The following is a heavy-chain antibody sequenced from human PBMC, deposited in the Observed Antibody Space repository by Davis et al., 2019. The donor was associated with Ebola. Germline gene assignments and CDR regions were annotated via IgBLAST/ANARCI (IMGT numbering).Heavy chain of an antibody. CDR3: AREGASSSSLFYYGMDV. CDR2: ISGSGGST. J-gene: IGHJ6*02. V-gene: IGHV3-23*01. D-gene: IGHD6-6*01. Sequence: GESLKISCAASGFTFSSYAMSWVRQAPGKGLEWVSAISGSGGSTYYADSVKGRFTISRDNAKNSLYLQMNSLRAEDTAVYYCAREGASSSSLFYYGMDVWGQGTTVTVSS. CDR1: GFTFSSYA.